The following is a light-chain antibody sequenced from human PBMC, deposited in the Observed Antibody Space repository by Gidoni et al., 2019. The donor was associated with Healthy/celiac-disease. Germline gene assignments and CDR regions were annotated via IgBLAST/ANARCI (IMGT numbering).Light chain of an antibody. Sequence: SYELTQPPSVSVAPGQTASITCSGDKWGEKYACCYQQKPGQSPVLVIYQDSKRPSGLPARFSCSNSGTTATLTISGPQAMDAADYYCQAWDSSTAVFGTGTKVTVL. V-gene: IGLV3-1*01. CDR3: QAWDSSTAV. CDR1: KWGEKY. CDR2: QDS. J-gene: IGLJ1*01.